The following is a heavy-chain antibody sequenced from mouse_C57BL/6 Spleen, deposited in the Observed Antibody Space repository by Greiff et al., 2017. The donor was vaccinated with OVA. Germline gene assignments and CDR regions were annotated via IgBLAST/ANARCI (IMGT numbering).Heavy chain of an antibody. D-gene: IGHD2-13*01. Sequence: VQLQESGAELARPGASVKLSCKASGYTFTSYGISWVKQRTGQGLEWIGEIYPRSGNTYYNEEFKGKATLTADKSSSTAYMELRSLTSEDSAVYFCARRGDSWFAYWGQGTLVTVSA. V-gene: IGHV1-81*01. CDR3: ARRGDSWFAY. CDR1: GYTFTSYG. J-gene: IGHJ3*01. CDR2: IYPRSGNT.